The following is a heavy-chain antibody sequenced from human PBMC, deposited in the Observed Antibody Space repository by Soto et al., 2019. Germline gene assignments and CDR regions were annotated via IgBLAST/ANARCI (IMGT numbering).Heavy chain of an antibody. CDR1: GYTFTSYG. V-gene: IGHV1-18*01. J-gene: IGHJ4*02. CDR2: ISSYNGNT. Sequence: QVQLVQSGAEVKKPGASVKVSCKASGYTFTSYGISWVRQAPGQGLEWLGWISSYNGNTNYAQKLQGRVTMTTATSTSTAYMELRSLRSDDTAVYYCARDRPRTIFGXXXXXWGQXTLVTVSX. D-gene: IGHD3-3*01. CDR3: ARDRPRTIFGXXXXX.